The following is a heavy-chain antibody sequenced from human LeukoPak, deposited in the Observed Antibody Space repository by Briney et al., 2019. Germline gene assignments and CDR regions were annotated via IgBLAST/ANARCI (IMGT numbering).Heavy chain of an antibody. Sequence: PGGSLRLSCAASGSTFRSYSMNWVRQAPGKGLEWVSSISSDGSYIFYADSVKGRFAISRDNAKNSLFLQMNSLRAEDTAVYYCARPSGDYSPSYFYYGMDVWGQGTTVTVSS. J-gene: IGHJ6*02. D-gene: IGHD4-17*01. CDR2: ISSDGSYI. CDR3: ARPSGDYSPSYFYYGMDV. V-gene: IGHV3-21*01. CDR1: GSTFRSYS.